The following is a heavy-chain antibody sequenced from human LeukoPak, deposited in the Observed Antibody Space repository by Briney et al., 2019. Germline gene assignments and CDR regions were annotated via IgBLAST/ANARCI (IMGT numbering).Heavy chain of an antibody. J-gene: IGHJ4*02. V-gene: IGHV3-7*01. D-gene: IGHD3-10*01. CDR1: GFTFSSYW. CDR3: ANRGMVRGVNDEEVFDS. CDR2: IKQDGSEK. Sequence: GGSLRLSCAASGFTFSSYWMSWVRQAPGKGLEWVANIKQDGSEKYYVDSVKGRFTISRDNAKNSLYLQMNSLRAEDTAVYYCANRGMVRGVNDEEVFDSWGQGTLVTVSS.